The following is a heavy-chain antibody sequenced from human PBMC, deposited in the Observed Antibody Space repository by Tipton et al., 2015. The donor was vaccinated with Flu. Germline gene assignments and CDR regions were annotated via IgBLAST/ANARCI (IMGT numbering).Heavy chain of an antibody. V-gene: IGHV3-33*01. CDR1: GFTFSSYG. D-gene: IGHD4-17*01. CDR3: ARDYGDYSPYYYYYYIMDV. Sequence: SLRLSCAASGFTFSSYGMHWVRQAPGKGLEWVAVIWYDGSNKYYADSVKGRFTIARDNSKNTLYLQMNSLRAEETAVYYCARDYGDYSPYYYYYYIMDVWGQVTTVTLSS. CDR2: IWYDGSNK. J-gene: IGHJ6*02.